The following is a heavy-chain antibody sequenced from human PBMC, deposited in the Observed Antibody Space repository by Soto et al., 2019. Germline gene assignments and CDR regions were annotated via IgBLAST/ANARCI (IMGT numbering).Heavy chain of an antibody. J-gene: IGHJ4*02. CDR3: ARRGLAAAGQD. CDR2: IYPGDSDT. Sequence: GEPKKVSRKGAGCSFISYWSGWVRQLPGKGLEWMGIIYPGDSDTRYSPSFQGQVTISADKSISTAYLQWSSLKASDTAMYYCARRGLAAAGQDWGQGTLVTVSS. CDR1: GCSFISYW. D-gene: IGHD6-13*01. V-gene: IGHV5-51*01.